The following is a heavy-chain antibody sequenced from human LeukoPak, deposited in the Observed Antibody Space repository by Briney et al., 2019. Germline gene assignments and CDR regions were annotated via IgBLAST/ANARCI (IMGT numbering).Heavy chain of an antibody. D-gene: IGHD3-22*01. CDR3: ARDRASLIGPNYFDS. CDR1: GYSFTDYF. Sequence: GASVKVSCKASGYSFTDYFIHWLRQAPGEGLEWMGWTNPNNGGTSYPQKFQGRVTMTRDTSITTAYMELSSLTSDDTAVYHCARDRASLIGPNYFDSWGEGTLVTVSS. CDR2: TNPNNGGT. V-gene: IGHV1-2*02. J-gene: IGHJ4*02.